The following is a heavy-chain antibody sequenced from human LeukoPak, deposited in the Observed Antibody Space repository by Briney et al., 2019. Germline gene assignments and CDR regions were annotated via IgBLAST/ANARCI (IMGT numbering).Heavy chain of an antibody. Sequence: GGSLRLSCAASGFTFSSYSMNWVRQAPGKGLEWISYIRSNSDTIYYADSVKGRFTISRDNAENSLYLQMSSLRAEDTAVYYCARDPRYSGYDYFDHWGQGTLVTVSS. CDR3: ARDPRYSGYDYFDH. V-gene: IGHV3-48*01. J-gene: IGHJ4*02. CDR1: GFTFSSYS. D-gene: IGHD5-12*01. CDR2: IRSNSDTI.